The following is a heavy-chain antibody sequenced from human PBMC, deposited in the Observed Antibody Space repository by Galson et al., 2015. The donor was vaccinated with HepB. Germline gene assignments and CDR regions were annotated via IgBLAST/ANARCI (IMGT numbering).Heavy chain of an antibody. D-gene: IGHD2-8*01. V-gene: IGHV3-11*06. CDR3: ARDDPQWYPPFHYGMDV. Sequence: SLRLSCAASGFTFSDYYMSWLRQAPGKGLEWVSYISSSSSYTNYADSVKGRFTISRDYAKNSLYLQMNSLRAEDTAVYYCARDDPQWYPPFHYGMDVWGQGTTVTVSS. CDR1: GFTFSDYY. J-gene: IGHJ6*02. CDR2: ISSSSSYT.